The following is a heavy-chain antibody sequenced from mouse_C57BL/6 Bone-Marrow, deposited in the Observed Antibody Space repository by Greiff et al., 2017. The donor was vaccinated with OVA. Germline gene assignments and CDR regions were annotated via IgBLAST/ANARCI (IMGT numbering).Heavy chain of an antibody. CDR3: ARFRGLYAMDY. CDR2: INPGSGGT. J-gene: IGHJ4*01. CDR1: GYAFTNYL. Sequence: VQLQQSGAELVRPGTSVKVSCKASGYAFTNYLIEWVKQRPGQGLEWIGVINPGSGGTNYNEKFKGKATLTADKSSSTAYMQLSSLTSEDSAVYFCARFRGLYAMDYWGQGTSVTVSS. V-gene: IGHV1-54*01.